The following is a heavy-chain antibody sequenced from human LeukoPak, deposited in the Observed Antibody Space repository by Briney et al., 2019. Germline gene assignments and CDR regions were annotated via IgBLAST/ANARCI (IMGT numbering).Heavy chain of an antibody. CDR1: GFTFSSYS. J-gene: IGHJ4*02. CDR2: ISSSSSYI. CDR3: ARDCSSTSCYNRIDY. D-gene: IGHD2-2*02. V-gene: IGHV3-21*01. Sequence: GGSLRLSCAASGFTFSSYSMNWVRQAPGQGLEWVSSISSSSSYIYYADSVKGRFTISRDNAKNSLYLQMNSLRAEDTAVYYCARDCSSTSCYNRIDYWGQGTLVTVSS.